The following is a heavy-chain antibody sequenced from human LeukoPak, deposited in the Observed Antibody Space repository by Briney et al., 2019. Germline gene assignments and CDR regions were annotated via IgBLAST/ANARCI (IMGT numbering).Heavy chain of an antibody. Sequence: GGSLRLSCAASGFTFSSYWMHWVRQAPGKGLVWVSRINTDGSSTSYADSVKGRFTISRDYAKNTLYLQMNSLRAEDTAVYYCARGYLITGYYYYMDVWGKGTTVTVSS. CDR3: ARGYLITGYYYYMDV. CDR1: GFTFSSYW. J-gene: IGHJ6*03. D-gene: IGHD5-24*01. V-gene: IGHV3-74*01. CDR2: INTDGSST.